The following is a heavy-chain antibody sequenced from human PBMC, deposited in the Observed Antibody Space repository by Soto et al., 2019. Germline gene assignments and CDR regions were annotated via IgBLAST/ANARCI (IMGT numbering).Heavy chain of an antibody. Sequence: QVQLVQSGVEVREPGASVKVSCKAVRYIFTNYGVSWVRQAPGQGLEWMGWITTYNGNTEYAQRLQGRVTMTTDASTSTAYRELGSLRADDTAIYYCARALTAYGMDVWGQGTTVTVSS. J-gene: IGHJ6*02. V-gene: IGHV1-18*01. CDR2: ITTYNGNT. CDR3: ARALTAYGMDV. CDR1: RYIFTNYG.